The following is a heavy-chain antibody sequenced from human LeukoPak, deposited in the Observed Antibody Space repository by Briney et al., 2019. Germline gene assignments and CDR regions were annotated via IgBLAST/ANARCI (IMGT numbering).Heavy chain of an antibody. Sequence: PGGSLRLSCAPSGFTFSADWMSWVRQAPGKGLEWVSVIYSGGSTYYADSVKGRFTISRDNSKNTLYLQMNSLRAEDTAVYYCARDGAVAAPDYWGQGTLVTVSS. CDR2: IYSGGST. D-gene: IGHD6-19*01. J-gene: IGHJ4*02. CDR1: GFTFSADW. CDR3: ARDGAVAAPDY. V-gene: IGHV3-66*01.